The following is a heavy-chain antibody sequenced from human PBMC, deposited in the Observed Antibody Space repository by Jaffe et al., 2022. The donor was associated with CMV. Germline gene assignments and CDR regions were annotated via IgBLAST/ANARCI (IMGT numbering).Heavy chain of an antibody. CDR3: AKVEVLLWFGELLGWFDP. CDR2: ISGSGGST. CDR1: GFTFSSYA. Sequence: EVQLVESGGGLVQPGGSLRLSCAASGFTFSSYAMSWVRQAPGKGLEWVSAISGSGGSTYYADSVKGRFTISRDNSKNTLYLQMNSLRAEDTAVYYCAKVEVLLWFGELLGWFDPWGQGTLVTVSS. D-gene: IGHD3-10*01. V-gene: IGHV3-23*04. J-gene: IGHJ5*02.